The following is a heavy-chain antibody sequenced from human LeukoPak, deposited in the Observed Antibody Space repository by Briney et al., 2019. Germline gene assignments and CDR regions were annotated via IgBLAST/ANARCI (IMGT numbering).Heavy chain of an antibody. J-gene: IGHJ6*03. CDR1: GGTFSSYA. V-gene: IGHV1-69*05. CDR3: VAAAGTGRESYYYYYYMDV. Sequence: ASVKVSCKASGGTFSSYAISWVRQAPGQGLEWMGRIIPIFGTANYAQKFQGRVTITTDESTSTAYMELSSLRSEDTAVYYCVAAAGTGRESYYYYYYMDVWGKGTTVTVSS. CDR2: IIPIFGTA. D-gene: IGHD6-13*01.